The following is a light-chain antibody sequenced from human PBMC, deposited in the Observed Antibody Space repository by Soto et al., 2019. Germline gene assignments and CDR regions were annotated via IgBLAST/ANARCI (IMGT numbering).Light chain of an antibody. V-gene: IGLV1-40*01. J-gene: IGLJ1*01. CDR1: SSNIGAGYD. CDR3: QSYDSTLSDRYV. CDR2: GNI. Sequence: QSVLTQPPSVSGAPGQRVTISCTGSSSNIGAGYDVHWYQQRPGTAPKLLIFGNINRPSGVPDRFSGSKSGTSASLTITGFQAEDEGDYYCQSYDSTLSDRYVFGTGTKLTVL.